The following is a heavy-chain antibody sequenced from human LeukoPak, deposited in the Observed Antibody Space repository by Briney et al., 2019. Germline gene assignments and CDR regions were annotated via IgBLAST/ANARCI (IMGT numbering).Heavy chain of an antibody. Sequence: PSETLSLTCTVSGGSISSYYWSWIRQPPGKGLEWIGYIHTSGSTNYNPSLKSRVTISVDTSKNQFSLKLSSVTAADTAVYYCARRSSSPEFDPWGQGTLVTVSS. D-gene: IGHD6-6*01. V-gene: IGHV4-4*09. CDR2: IHTSGST. J-gene: IGHJ5*02. CDR1: GGSISSYY. CDR3: ARRSSSPEFDP.